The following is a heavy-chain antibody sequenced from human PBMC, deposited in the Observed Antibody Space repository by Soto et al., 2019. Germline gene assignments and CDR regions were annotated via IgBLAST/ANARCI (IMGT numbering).Heavy chain of an antibody. CDR3: ARGSVTTLGLDY. V-gene: IGHV4-59*01. CDR2: IYYSGST. D-gene: IGHD4-17*01. Sequence: SETLSLTCTVSGGSISSYYWSWIRQPPGKGLEWIGYIYYSGSTNYNPSLKSRVTISVDTSKNQFSLKLSSVTAADTAVYYRARGSVTTLGLDYWGQRTLVTVSS. CDR1: GGSISSYY. J-gene: IGHJ4*02.